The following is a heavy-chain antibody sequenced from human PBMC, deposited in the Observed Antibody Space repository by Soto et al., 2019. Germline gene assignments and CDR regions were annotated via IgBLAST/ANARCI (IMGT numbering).Heavy chain of an antibody. V-gene: IGHV4-61*01. J-gene: IGHJ4*02. Sequence: PSETLSLTCTVSGGSVSNGMYYWIWLRQAPGKGLEWIGKVYLTGSTNYNPSLKSRVTMSVDTYKDQFFLKLSSVTAADTAVYYCARYCNNAYCCHLYCFDYWGLGTLVTVSS. CDR2: VYLTGST. CDR3: ARYCNNAYCCHLYCFDY. CDR1: GGSVSNGMYY. D-gene: IGHD2-8*01.